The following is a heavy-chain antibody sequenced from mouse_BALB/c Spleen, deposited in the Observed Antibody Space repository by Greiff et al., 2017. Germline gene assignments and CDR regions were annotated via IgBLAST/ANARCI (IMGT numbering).Heavy chain of an antibody. CDR3: ARDYDYDAWFAY. J-gene: IGHJ3*01. CDR2: ISSGSSTI. CDR1: GFTFSSFG. Sequence: EVKVVESGGGLVKPGGSLKLSCAASGFTFSSFGMHWVRQAPEKGLEWVAYISSGSSTIYYADTVKGRFTISRDNPKNTLFLQMTSLRSEDTAMYYCARDYDYDAWFAYWGQGTLVTVSA. V-gene: IGHV5-17*02. D-gene: IGHD2-4*01.